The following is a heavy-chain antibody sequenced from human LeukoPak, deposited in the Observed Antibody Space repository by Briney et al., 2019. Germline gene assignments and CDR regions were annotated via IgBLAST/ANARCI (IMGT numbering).Heavy chain of an antibody. CDR1: GGSISSYY. V-gene: IGHV4-4*07. Sequence: SETLSLTCTVSGGSISSYYWSSIRQPAGKGLEWIGRIYTSGSTNYNPSLKTRVTMSVDTSKNQFSLKLSSVTAADTAVYYCAAAYYYDSSGYKFDYWGQGTLVTVSS. D-gene: IGHD3-22*01. CDR3: AAAYYYDSSGYKFDY. CDR2: IYTSGST. J-gene: IGHJ4*02.